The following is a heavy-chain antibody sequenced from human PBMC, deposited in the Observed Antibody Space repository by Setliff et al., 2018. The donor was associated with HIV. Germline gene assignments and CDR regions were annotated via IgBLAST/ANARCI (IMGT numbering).Heavy chain of an antibody. J-gene: IGHJ6*02. V-gene: IGHV1-69*05. CDR3: AAGGYHDILTGHSNGPHYYYGMDV. CDR1: GGTFSSYA. CDR2: IIPIFGTA. Sequence: SVKVSCKASGGTFSSYAISWVRQAPGQGLEWMGGIIPIFGTANYAQKFQGRVTITTDESTSTAYMELNGLRSEDTALYYCAAGGYHDILTGHSNGPHYYYGMDVWGQGTTVTVSS. D-gene: IGHD3-9*01.